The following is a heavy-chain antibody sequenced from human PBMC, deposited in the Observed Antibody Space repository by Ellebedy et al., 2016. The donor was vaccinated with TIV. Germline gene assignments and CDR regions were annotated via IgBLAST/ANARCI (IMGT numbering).Heavy chain of an antibody. CDR1: GFTFSTYS. V-gene: IGHV3-48*01. D-gene: IGHD4-17*01. Sequence: PGGSLRLSCVGSGFTFSTYSMNWVRQAPGKGLEWVSYICSNSNTIYYADSVKGRFTVSRDNAKNSLYLQMDSLRANDTAAYYCARAGDYNLLSPAGGYWGQGTLVTVSS. CDR3: ARAGDYNLLSPAGGY. J-gene: IGHJ4*02. CDR2: ICSNSNTI.